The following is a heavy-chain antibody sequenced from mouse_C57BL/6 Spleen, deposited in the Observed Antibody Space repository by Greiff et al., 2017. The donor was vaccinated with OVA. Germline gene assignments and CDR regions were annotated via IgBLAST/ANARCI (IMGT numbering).Heavy chain of an antibody. CDR2: INYDGSST. Sequence: EVKLMESEGGLVQPGSSMKLSCTASGFTFSDYYMAWVRQVPEKGLEWVANINYDGSSTYYLDSLKSRFIISRDNAKNILYLQMSSLKSEDTATYYCARGGYDGEGYYFDYWGQGTTLTVSS. V-gene: IGHV5-16*01. CDR3: ARGGYDGEGYYFDY. J-gene: IGHJ2*01. CDR1: GFTFSDYY. D-gene: IGHD2-2*01.